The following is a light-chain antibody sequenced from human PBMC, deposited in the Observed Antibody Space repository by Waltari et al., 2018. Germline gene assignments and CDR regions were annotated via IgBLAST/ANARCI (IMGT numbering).Light chain of an antibody. CDR3: MSYTTTITWV. V-gene: IGLV2-14*03. J-gene: IGLJ3*02. CDR2: GVS. Sequence: QSALTQPASVSASPGQSITISCTGTSGDIGAYNYVSWYQQHPGNAPKLMIYGVSHRPSGVSNRFSGSKSGNTASLTISGLQAEDEAYYYCMSYTTTITWVFGGGTKLTVL. CDR1: SGDIGAYNY.